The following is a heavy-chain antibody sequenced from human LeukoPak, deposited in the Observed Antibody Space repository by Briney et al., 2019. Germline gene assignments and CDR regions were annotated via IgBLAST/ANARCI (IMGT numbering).Heavy chain of an antibody. D-gene: IGHD4-17*01. CDR1: GGSFSGYY. CDR3: ARGSTVTTRYYYYYYMDV. J-gene: IGHJ6*03. Sequence: PSETLSLTCAVYGGSFSGYYWSWIRQPPGKGLEWIGEINHSGSTNYNPSLKSRVTISVDTSKNQFSLKLSSVTAADTAVYYCARGSTVTTRYYYYYYMDVWGKGTTVTVSS. CDR2: INHSGST. V-gene: IGHV4-34*01.